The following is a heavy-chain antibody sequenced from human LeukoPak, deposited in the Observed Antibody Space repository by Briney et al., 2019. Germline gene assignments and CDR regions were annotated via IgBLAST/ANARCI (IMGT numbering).Heavy chain of an antibody. J-gene: IGHJ2*01. V-gene: IGHV3-23*01. Sequence: GGSLRLSCAASGFTFSSYAMSWVRQAPGKGLEWVSAISGSGGSTYCADSVKGRFTISRDNSKNTLYLQMNSLGAEDTAVYYCAKGYGSSPWYFDLWGRGTLVTVSS. D-gene: IGHD6-13*01. CDR1: GFTFSSYA. CDR3: AKGYGSSPWYFDL. CDR2: ISGSGGST.